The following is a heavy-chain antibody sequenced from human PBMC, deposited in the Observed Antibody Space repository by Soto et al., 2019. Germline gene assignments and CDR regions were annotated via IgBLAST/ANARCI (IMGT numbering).Heavy chain of an antibody. D-gene: IGHD3-3*01. V-gene: IGHV4-30-4*01. Sequence: SETLSLTCTVSGGSISSGDYYWSWIRQPPGKGLEWIGYFYYSGSTYYNPSLKSRVTISVDTSKNQSSLKLSSVTAADTAVYYCARERQNYDFWSGYPGAFDIWGQGTMVTVSS. J-gene: IGHJ3*02. CDR3: ARERQNYDFWSGYPGAFDI. CDR1: GGSISSGDYY. CDR2: FYYSGST.